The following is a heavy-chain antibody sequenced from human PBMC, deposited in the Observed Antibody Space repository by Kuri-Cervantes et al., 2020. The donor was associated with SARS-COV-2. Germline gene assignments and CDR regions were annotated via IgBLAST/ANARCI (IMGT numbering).Heavy chain of an antibody. J-gene: IGHJ4*02. CDR1: GFTVSSNY. D-gene: IGHD3-10*01. Sequence: ETLSLTCAASGFTVSSNYMSWVRQAPGKGLEWVSVIYSGGSTYYADSVKGRFTISRDNSKNTLYLQMNSLRAEDTAVYYCARDRDYYGSGSWNYWGQGTLVTVSS. CDR3: ARDRDYYGSGSWNY. V-gene: IGHV3-66*02. CDR2: IYSGGST.